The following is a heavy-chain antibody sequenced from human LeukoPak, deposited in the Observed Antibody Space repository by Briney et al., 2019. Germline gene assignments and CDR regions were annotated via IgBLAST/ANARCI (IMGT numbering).Heavy chain of an antibody. D-gene: IGHD3-9*01. Sequence: GGSLRLSCSASGFTFSTYWMSWVRQAPGKGLEWVANMRRDGNEIYYLDSVRGRFTISRDNAKNSLYLQMNSLRAEDTAVYYCAKADPLRYFDWLFAPCYWGQGTLVTVSS. CDR2: MRRDGNEI. V-gene: IGHV3-7*01. J-gene: IGHJ4*02. CDR3: AKADPLRYFDWLFAPCY. CDR1: GFTFSTYW.